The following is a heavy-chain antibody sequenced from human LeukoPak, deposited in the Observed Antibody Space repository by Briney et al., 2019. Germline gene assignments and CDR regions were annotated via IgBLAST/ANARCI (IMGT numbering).Heavy chain of an antibody. J-gene: IGHJ6*02. V-gene: IGHV4-59*01. Sequence: SETLSLTCTVSGGSISSYYWSWIRQPPGKGLEWIGYIYYSGSTNYNPSLKSRVTISVDTSKNQFSLKLSSVTAADTAVYYCASSFSSGWYGYYGMDVWGQGTTVTVSS. D-gene: IGHD6-19*01. CDR1: GGSISSYY. CDR3: ASSFSSGWYGYYGMDV. CDR2: IYYSGST.